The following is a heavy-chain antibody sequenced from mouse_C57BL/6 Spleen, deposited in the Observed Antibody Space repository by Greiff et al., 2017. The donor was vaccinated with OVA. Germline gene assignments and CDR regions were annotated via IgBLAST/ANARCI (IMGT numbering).Heavy chain of an antibody. Sequence: EVQRVESGGGLVQPGGSMKLSCAASGFTFSDAWMDWVRQSPEKGLEWVAEIRNKANNHATYYAESVKGRFTISRDDSKSSVYLQMNSLRAEDTGIYYCTRYGSSYVFAYWGQGTLVTVSA. D-gene: IGHD1-1*01. CDR2: IRNKANNHAT. CDR3: TRYGSSYVFAY. J-gene: IGHJ3*01. CDR1: GFTFSDAW. V-gene: IGHV6-6*01.